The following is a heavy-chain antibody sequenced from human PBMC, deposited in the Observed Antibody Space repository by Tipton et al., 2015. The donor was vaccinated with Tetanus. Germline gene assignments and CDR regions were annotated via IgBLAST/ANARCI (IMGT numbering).Heavy chain of an antibody. CDR2: IYGGGGDT. D-gene: IGHD5-12*01. CDR3: ARSNLSGYRPRYFDY. Sequence: SLRLSCAASGFTFTNYAMSWVRQAPGKGLEWVSAIYGGGGDTIYAGSVQGRFVISRDNSKNTLYLQMNSLRAEDTAVYYCARSNLSGYRPRYFDYWGQGTLVTVSS. CDR1: GFTFTNYA. V-gene: IGHV3-23*01. J-gene: IGHJ4*02.